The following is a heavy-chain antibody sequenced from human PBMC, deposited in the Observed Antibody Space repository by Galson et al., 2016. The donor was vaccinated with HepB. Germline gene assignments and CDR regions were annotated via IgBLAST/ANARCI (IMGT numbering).Heavy chain of an antibody. Sequence: SLRLSCAASGFTFSTYSMNWVRQAPGKGLEWVSYISRSSSTIYYADSVKGRFTISRDNAKSSLYLQMNSLRDEDTAVCYCASALGIRDYYGMDVWGQGTTVTVSS. V-gene: IGHV3-48*02. CDR1: GFTFSTYS. D-gene: IGHD7-27*01. CDR2: ISRSSSTI. J-gene: IGHJ6*02. CDR3: ASALGIRDYYGMDV.